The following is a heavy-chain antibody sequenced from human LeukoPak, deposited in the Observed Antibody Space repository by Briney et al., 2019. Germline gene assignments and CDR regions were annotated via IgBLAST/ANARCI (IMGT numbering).Heavy chain of an antibody. CDR1: GFTFSSYA. CDR2: ISGSGGST. J-gene: IGHJ4*02. CDR3: AKGNIVLMVYAPDY. V-gene: IGHV3-23*01. D-gene: IGHD2-8*01. Sequence: GGSLRLSCAASGFTFSSYAMNWVRQAPGKGLEWVSGISGSGGSTYYVDSVKGRFTISRDNSKNTLYLQMNSLRAEDTAVYYCAKGNIVLMVYAPDYWGQGTLVTVSS.